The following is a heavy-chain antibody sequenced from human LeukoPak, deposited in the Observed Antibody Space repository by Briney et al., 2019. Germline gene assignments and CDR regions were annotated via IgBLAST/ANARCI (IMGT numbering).Heavy chain of an antibody. D-gene: IGHD6-13*01. V-gene: IGHV6-1*01. Sequence: SQTLSLTCAISGDSVSRDTAAWNWVRQSPSRGLEWLGRTYYRSKWYNDYAVSVKSRIAINPDTSKNQFSLQLNSVTPEDTAVYYCARDRGGSSWYYFDNWGQGSRVTVSS. CDR2: TYYRSKWYN. J-gene: IGHJ4*02. CDR1: GDSVSRDTAA. CDR3: ARDRGGSSWYYFDN.